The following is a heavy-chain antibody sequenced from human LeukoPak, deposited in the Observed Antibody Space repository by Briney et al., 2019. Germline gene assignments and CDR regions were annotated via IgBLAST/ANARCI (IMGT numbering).Heavy chain of an antibody. J-gene: IGHJ4*02. D-gene: IGHD1-7*01. CDR3: ARGCVGNCPKGATFDY. Sequence: SETLSLTCAVYGGSFSGYYWSWIRQRPGKGLEWIGENNHSGSTKYNPSLKSRVTISVDTSKNQFSLNPNAVTAADTAVYYCARGCVGNCPKGATFDYWGQGTLVTVSS. V-gene: IGHV4-34*01. CDR2: NNHSGST. CDR1: GGSFSGYY.